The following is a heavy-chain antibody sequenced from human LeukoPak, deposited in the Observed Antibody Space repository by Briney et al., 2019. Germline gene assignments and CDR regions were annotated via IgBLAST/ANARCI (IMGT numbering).Heavy chain of an antibody. CDR3: ATGGHVRVYDSSAYYGHY. J-gene: IGHJ4*02. Sequence: WASVKVSCKASGYTFTSYYMYWVRQAPGQGLEWMGIINPNRGSTSYAQKFQGRVTMTRDMSTSTVYMELSSLRSEDTAVYYCATGGHVRVYDSSAYYGHYWGQGTLVTVSS. CDR2: INPNRGST. D-gene: IGHD3-22*01. CDR1: GYTFTSYY. V-gene: IGHV1-46*01.